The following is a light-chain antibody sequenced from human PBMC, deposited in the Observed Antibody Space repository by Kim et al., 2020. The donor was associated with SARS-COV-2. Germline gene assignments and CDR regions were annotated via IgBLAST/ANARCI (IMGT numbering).Light chain of an antibody. Sequence: QSALTQPRPVSGSPGQSVTISCTGTSSNVGAYNYVSWYQQHPDKAPKLMIYDVNDRPSGVPDRFSGSKSGNTASLTISGLQAEDEADYYCCSYAGGYSHVLFGGGTQLTVL. CDR2: DVN. CDR1: SSNVGAYNY. J-gene: IGLJ2*01. V-gene: IGLV2-11*01. CDR3: CSYAGGYSHVL.